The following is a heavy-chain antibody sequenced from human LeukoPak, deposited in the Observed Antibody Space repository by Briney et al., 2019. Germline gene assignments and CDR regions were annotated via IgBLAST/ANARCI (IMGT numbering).Heavy chain of an antibody. CDR1: GFTLSNYD. D-gene: IGHD2-2*01. Sequence: PGGSLRLSCAASGFTLSNYDMNWVRQAPGKELEWVSSISTSSRYIYYKDSVRGRFTISRDDAKNSLYLEMNSLRAEDTAVYYCARADCSSSTCYLRRSWFDPWGQGTLVTVSS. CDR3: ARADCSSSTCYLRRSWFDP. J-gene: IGHJ5*02. V-gene: IGHV3-21*01. CDR2: ISTSSRYI.